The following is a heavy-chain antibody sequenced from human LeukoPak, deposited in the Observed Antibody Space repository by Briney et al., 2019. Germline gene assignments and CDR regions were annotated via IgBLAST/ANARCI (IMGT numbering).Heavy chain of an antibody. J-gene: IGHJ4*02. Sequence: GGSLRLSCAASGFTFDDYTMHWVRQAPGKGLEWVSLISWDGGSTYYADSVKGRFTISRDNSKNSLYLQMNSLRTEDTALYYCAKEAPADGHLLSYYFDYWGRGTLVTVSS. CDR1: GFTFDDYT. CDR3: AKEAPADGHLLSYYFDY. D-gene: IGHD1-26*01. CDR2: ISWDGGST. V-gene: IGHV3-43*01.